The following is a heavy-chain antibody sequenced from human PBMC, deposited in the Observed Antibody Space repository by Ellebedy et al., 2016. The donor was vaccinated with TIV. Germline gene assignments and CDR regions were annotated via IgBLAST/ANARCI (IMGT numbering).Heavy chain of an antibody. CDR2: INPSGGST. D-gene: IGHD4-17*01. J-gene: IGHJ4*02. V-gene: IGHV1-46*01. CDR1: GYTFTSYY. Sequence: ASVKVSCXASGYTFTSYYIHWVRQAPGQGLEWMGIINPSGGSTTYAQKFQGRVTVTRDTSTRTVYMELSSLRSEDTAVYYCARGYGDYDYWGQGSLVTVSS. CDR3: ARGYGDYDY.